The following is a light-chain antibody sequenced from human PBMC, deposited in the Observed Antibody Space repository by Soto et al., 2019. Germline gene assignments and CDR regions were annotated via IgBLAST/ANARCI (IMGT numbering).Light chain of an antibody. CDR3: QQYDNYPLT. CDR2: KAS. J-gene: IGKJ4*01. Sequence: DIQMTQSPSTLSASVGDRVIITCRASQSISNWLAWYQQKPGKAPNLLIYKASSLKSGVPSRFSGSASGTEFTLTISSLQPDDFATYYCQQYDNYPLTFGGGTKVDIK. V-gene: IGKV1-5*03. CDR1: QSISNW.